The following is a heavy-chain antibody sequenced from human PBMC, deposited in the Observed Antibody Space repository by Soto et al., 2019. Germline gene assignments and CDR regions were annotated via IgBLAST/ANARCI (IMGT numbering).Heavy chain of an antibody. Sequence: GSLRLSCSASGFTFSSYAMHWVRQAPGKGLEYVSAISSNGGSTYYADSVKGRFTISRDNSKNTLYLQMSSLRAEDTAVYYCVKVAGGYDGGYYYYGMDVWGQGTTVTVSS. V-gene: IGHV3-64D*06. D-gene: IGHD5-12*01. J-gene: IGHJ6*02. CDR2: ISSNGGST. CDR3: VKVAGGYDGGYYYYGMDV. CDR1: GFTFSSYA.